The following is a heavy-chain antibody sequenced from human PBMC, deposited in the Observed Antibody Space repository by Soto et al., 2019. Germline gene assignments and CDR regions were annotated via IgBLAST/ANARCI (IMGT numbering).Heavy chain of an antibody. CDR2: IRNKPNGHTT. V-gene: IGHV3-72*01. CDR1: GFTFSGHY. J-gene: IGHJ4*02. D-gene: IGHD3-16*01. Sequence: EVQLVESGGGLVQPGGSLRLSCAGSGFTFSGHYMDWVRQAPGKGLEWLGRIRNKPNGHTTEYAASVKGRFTISRDDSKNSVYLQMNSLKSEDTAVYYCSTTVITAPLFEYWAQGTLVTVSS. CDR3: STTVITAPLFEY.